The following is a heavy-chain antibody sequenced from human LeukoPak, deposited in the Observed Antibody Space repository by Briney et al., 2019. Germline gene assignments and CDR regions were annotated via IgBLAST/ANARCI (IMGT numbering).Heavy chain of an antibody. CDR1: GGSSSGHY. J-gene: IGHJ5*02. V-gene: IGHV4-34*01. D-gene: IGHD6-19*01. CDR3: ARGSLKQWLVSGLEDWFDP. Sequence: SETLSLTCAVYGGSSSGHYWNWIRQPPGKGLEWIGEINHSGSTNYKPSLKSRVTVSVDTSNNQFSLKLTSVTAADTAVYYCARGSLKQWLVSGLEDWFDPWGQGSLVTVSS. CDR2: INHSGST.